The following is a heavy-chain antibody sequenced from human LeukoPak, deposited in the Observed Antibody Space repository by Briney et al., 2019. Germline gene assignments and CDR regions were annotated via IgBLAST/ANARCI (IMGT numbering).Heavy chain of an antibody. CDR3: AGYSSGWFGAFHI. CDR1: GFTFSDYY. CDR2: ISSSGGTI. V-gene: IGHV3-11*04. Sequence: GGSLRLSCGASGFTFSDYYMNWIRQAPGKGLEWISYISSSGGTIYYADSVKGRFTISRDNAKNSLYLQMHSLRAEDTAVYYCAGYSSGWFGAFHIWGQGTMVTVSS. D-gene: IGHD6-19*01. J-gene: IGHJ3*02.